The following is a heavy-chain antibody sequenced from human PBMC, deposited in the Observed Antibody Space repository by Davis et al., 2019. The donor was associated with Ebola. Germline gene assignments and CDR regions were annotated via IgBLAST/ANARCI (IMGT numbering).Heavy chain of an antibody. D-gene: IGHD3-10*01. CDR3: ARDGITMVQGVMDYYYYYGMDV. J-gene: IGHJ6*02. Sequence: PGGSLRLSCAASGFTFDDYAMHWVRQAPGKGLEWVSGISWNSGSIGYADSVKGRFTISRDNSKNTLYLQMNSLRAEDTAVYYCARDGITMVQGVMDYYYYYGMDVWGQGTTVTVSS. V-gene: IGHV3-9*01. CDR2: ISWNSGSI. CDR1: GFTFDDYA.